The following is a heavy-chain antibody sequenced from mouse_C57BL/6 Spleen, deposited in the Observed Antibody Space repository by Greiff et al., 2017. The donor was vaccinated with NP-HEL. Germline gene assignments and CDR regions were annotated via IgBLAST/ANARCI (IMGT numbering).Heavy chain of an antibody. CDR3: ASPPYSNYVDWYFDV. D-gene: IGHD2-5*01. CDR2: IHPNSGST. V-gene: IGHV1-64*01. CDR1: GYTFTSYW. Sequence: QVQLKQPGAELVKPGASVKLSCKASGYTFTSYWMHWVKQRPGQGLEWIGMIHPNSGSTNYNEKFKSKATLTVDKSSSTAYMQLSSLTSEDSAVYYCASPPYSNYVDWYFDVWGTGTTVTVSS. J-gene: IGHJ1*03.